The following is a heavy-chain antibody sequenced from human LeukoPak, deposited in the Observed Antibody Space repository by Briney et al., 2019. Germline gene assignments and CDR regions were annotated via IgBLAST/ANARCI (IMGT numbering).Heavy chain of an antibody. CDR2: ISSRSESK. D-gene: IGHD5-24*01. J-gene: IGHJ6*02. CDR3: ARVWQLGV. Sequence: GGSLRLSCAASGFTFSTSGMNWVRQAPGKGLEWVAYISSRSESKYYAASVKGRFTISRDNAHNSLYLQMNSLRDDDTAVYYCARVWQLGVWGQGTAVTVSS. V-gene: IGHV3-48*02. CDR1: GFTFSTSG.